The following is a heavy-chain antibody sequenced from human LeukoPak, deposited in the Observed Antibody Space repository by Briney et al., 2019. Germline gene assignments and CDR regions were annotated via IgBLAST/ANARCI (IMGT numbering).Heavy chain of an antibody. V-gene: IGHV4-61*02. D-gene: IGHD2-2*03. Sequence: SETLSLTCTVSGGSISSGSYYWSWIRQPAGKGLEWIGRIFSSGSTNYNPSLKSRVTMSVDTSKNQFSLNLNSVTAADTAVYYCARSGYCGSTSCLRFRFDPWGQGTLVIVSS. CDR3: ARSGYCGSTSCLRFRFDP. CDR1: GGSISSGSYY. CDR2: IFSSGST. J-gene: IGHJ5*02.